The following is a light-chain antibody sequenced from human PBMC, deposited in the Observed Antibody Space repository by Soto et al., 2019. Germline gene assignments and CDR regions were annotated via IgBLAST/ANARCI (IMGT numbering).Light chain of an antibody. CDR3: QSYDNRLSGS. J-gene: IGLJ1*01. V-gene: IGLV1-40*01. Sequence: QSVLTQPPSVSGAPGQRATISCTGSSSNIGAGYDVNWYQQLPGTAPKLLIYGNSNRPSGVPDRFSGSKSGTSASLAISGLQAEDEADYYCQSYDNRLSGSVGTGTKLTV. CDR2: GNS. CDR1: SSNIGAGYD.